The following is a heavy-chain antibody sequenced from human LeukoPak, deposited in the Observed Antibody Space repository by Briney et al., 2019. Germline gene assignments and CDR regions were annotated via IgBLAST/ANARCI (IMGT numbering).Heavy chain of an antibody. CDR3: ARSSGRGYRSSTSCYTDNWFDP. V-gene: IGHV4-31*03. J-gene: IGHJ5*02. D-gene: IGHD2-2*02. CDR1: GGSISSSGYY. Sequence: SETLSLTCTVSGGSISSSGYYWSWIRQHPGKGLEWIGYIYYSGSTYYNPSLKSRVTISVDTSKNQFSLKLSSVTAADTAVYYCARSSGRGYRSSTSCYTDNWFDPWGQGTLVTVSS. CDR2: IYYSGST.